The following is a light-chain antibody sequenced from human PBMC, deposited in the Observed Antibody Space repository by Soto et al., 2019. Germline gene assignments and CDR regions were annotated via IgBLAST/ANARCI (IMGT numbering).Light chain of an antibody. CDR1: QGIGDD. CDR3: RQHRSYPWT. V-gene: IGKV1-17*01. CDR2: GVF. Sequence: DIQMTQSPSSLSASVGDRVTLTCRASQGIGDDLGWYQQQPGRAPKRLIYGVFNLQSGVPSRFSGSGSGTEFTLTVSSLQPEDFATYSCRQHRSYPWTFGQGTKVEIK. J-gene: IGKJ1*01.